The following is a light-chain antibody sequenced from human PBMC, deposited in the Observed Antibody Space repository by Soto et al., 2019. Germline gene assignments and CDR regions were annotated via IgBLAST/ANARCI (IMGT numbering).Light chain of an antibody. CDR2: GVS. CDR1: QTIKKKY. V-gene: IGKV3-20*01. CDR3: QLYSGSPWT. Sequence: IVATQSPGPLSFSPGERAPLSCRASQTIKKKYLAWYQQEPGQAPRLLIHGVSIRATGIPDRFSGSGSGTDFTLTISRLEPEDFAVYYCQLYSGSPWTFGQGTKVDIK. J-gene: IGKJ1*01.